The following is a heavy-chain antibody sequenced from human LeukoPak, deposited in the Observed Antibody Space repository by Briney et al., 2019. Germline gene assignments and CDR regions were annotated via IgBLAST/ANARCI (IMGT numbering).Heavy chain of an antibody. CDR1: GGSIGSGGDY. Sequence: PSQTLSLTCTVSGGSIGSGGDYWTWIRQHPGKGLEWIGYIYYSGSTYYNPSLKSRLTISVDTSKNQFSLRLSSVTAADTAVYYCARETGLTTVTTKIDYWGQGTLVTVSS. CDR3: ARETGLTTVTTKIDY. D-gene: IGHD4-17*01. V-gene: IGHV4-31*03. CDR2: IYYSGST. J-gene: IGHJ4*02.